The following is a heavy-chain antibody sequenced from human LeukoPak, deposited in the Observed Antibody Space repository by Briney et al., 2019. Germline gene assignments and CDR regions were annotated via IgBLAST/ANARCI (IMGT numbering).Heavy chain of an antibody. CDR1: GYSISSGYY. Sequence: SETLSLTCSVSGYSISSGYYWGWIRQPPGKGLEWIVSTFHSGNTYYNPSLQSRVTISVDTSKKQFSLKLSSVTAADTAIYYCARVPDAFDIWGQGTMVTVSS. V-gene: IGHV4-38-2*02. CDR3: ARVPDAFDI. J-gene: IGHJ3*02. CDR2: TFHSGNT.